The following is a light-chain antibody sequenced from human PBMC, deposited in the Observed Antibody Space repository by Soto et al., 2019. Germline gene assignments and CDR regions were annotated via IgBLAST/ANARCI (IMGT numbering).Light chain of an antibody. CDR2: DAF. Sequence: DIQMTQSPSSLSASVGDRVTITCRASQSIRTELNWYQQRPGKAPRLLIYDAFNLQSGVPSRFSGSVSGTDFTLTISSLQPGDSAIYYCQHSFTTPWTFGQGTKV. V-gene: IGKV1-39*01. J-gene: IGKJ1*01. CDR3: QHSFTTPWT. CDR1: QSIRTE.